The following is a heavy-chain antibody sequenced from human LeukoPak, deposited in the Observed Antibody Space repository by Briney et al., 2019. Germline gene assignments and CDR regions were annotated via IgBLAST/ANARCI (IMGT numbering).Heavy chain of an antibody. CDR1: GFTFSSYA. V-gene: IGHV3-23*01. Sequence: GGSLRLSCAASGFTFSSYAMSWVRQAPGKGLEWVSAISGSGGSTYYADSVKGRFTISRDNSKNMPYLQMNSLRAEDTAVYSCAKDAVPRIVVVPAANDYWGQGTLVTVSS. J-gene: IGHJ4*02. D-gene: IGHD2-2*01. CDR3: AKDAVPRIVVVPAANDY. CDR2: ISGSGGST.